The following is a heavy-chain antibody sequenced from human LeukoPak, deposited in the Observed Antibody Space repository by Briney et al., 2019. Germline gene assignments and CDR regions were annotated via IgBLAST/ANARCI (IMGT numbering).Heavy chain of an antibody. J-gene: IGHJ6*02. V-gene: IGHV3-74*01. D-gene: IGHD4-17*01. Sequence: PGGSLRLSCAASGFTFSSYWMHWVRQAPGKGLVWVSRINSDGSSTSYADSVKGPFTISRDNAKNTLYLQMNSLRAEDTAVYYCARDQVSDYGDFRPFYYYYYYGMDVWGQGTTVTVSS. CDR1: GFTFSSYW. CDR2: INSDGSST. CDR3: ARDQVSDYGDFRPFYYYYYYGMDV.